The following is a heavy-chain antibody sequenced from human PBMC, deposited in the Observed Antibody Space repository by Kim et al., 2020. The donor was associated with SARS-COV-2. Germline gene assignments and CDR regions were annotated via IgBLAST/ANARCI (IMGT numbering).Heavy chain of an antibody. CDR2: RK. J-gene: IGHJ4*02. CDR3: GRGNDILSVDY. Sequence: RKDYAESVKGRLSISRDNSKNTVYLQMNSLRAEDTALYYCGRGNDILSVDYWGQGTLVTVSS. V-gene: IGHV3-23*01. D-gene: IGHD3-9*01.